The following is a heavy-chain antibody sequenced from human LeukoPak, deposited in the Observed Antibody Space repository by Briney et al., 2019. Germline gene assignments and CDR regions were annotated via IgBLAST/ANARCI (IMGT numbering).Heavy chain of an antibody. J-gene: IGHJ6*02. Sequence: SETLSLTRTVSGGSISSYYWSWIRQPPGKGLEWIGYIYYSGSTNYNPSLKSRVTISVDTSKNQFSLKLSSVTAADTAVYYCTRTNRGSSWYGAYYYYGMDVWGQGTTVTVSS. CDR2: IYYSGST. D-gene: IGHD6-13*01. CDR1: GGSISSYY. V-gene: IGHV4-59*01. CDR3: TRTNRGSSWYGAYYYYGMDV.